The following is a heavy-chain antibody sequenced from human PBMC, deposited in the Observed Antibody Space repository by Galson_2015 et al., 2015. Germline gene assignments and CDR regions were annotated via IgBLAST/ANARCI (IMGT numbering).Heavy chain of an antibody. CDR2: IWYDGSNK. J-gene: IGHJ4*02. CDR3: ARDPGFGELSFDY. CDR1: GFTFSSYG. D-gene: IGHD3-10*01. Sequence: SLRLSCAASGFTFSSYGMHWVRQAPGKGLEWVAVIWYDGSNKYYADSVKGRFTISRDNSKNTLYLQMNSLRAEDTAVYYCARDPGFGELSFDYWGQGTLVTVSS. V-gene: IGHV3-33*01.